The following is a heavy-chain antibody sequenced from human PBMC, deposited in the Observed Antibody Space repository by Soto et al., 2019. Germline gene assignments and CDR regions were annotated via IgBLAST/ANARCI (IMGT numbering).Heavy chain of an antibody. Sequence: SETLCLTCTVSGGSISSSSYHWGWIRQPPGKGLEWIGNIYYSGSTYYNPSLKSRVTISVDTSKNQFSLKLSSVTAADTAVYYCARFDYWGQGTLVTVSS. CDR1: GGSISSSSYH. V-gene: IGHV4-39*01. CDR3: ARFDY. J-gene: IGHJ4*02. CDR2: IYYSGST.